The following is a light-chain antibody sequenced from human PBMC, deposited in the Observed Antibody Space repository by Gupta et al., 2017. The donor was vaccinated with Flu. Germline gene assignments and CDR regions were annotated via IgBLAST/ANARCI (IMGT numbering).Light chain of an antibody. CDR3: QQSNSFPIT. V-gene: IGKV1D-12*01. Sequence: PSSVSASVGDRVTITCRASQAISSWLAWHQQKPGKAPKLLIYAASRVQSGVPSRFSGCGSGTDFTLTISSRQPEDFATYYCQQSNSFPITFGQGTRMEIK. CDR1: QAISSW. CDR2: AAS. J-gene: IGKJ5*01.